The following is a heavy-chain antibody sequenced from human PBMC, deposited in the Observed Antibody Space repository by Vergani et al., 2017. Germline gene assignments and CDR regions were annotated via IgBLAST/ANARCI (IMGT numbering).Heavy chain of an antibody. D-gene: IGHD3-16*01. Sequence: QVQLQESGPGLVKPSQTLSLTCTVSGGSISSGSYYWSWIRQPAGKGLEWIGRIYTSGSTNYNPSLKSRVTMSVDTSKNQLSLKLSSVTAADTAVYYCARLGGSYYYMNVWGKGTTVTVSS. CDR2: IYTSGST. CDR1: GGSISSGSYY. J-gene: IGHJ6*03. CDR3: ARLGGSYYYMNV. V-gene: IGHV4-61*02.